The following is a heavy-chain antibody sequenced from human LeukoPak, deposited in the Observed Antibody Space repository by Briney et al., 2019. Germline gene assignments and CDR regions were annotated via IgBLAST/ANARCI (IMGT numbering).Heavy chain of an antibody. CDR2: INPDSGDT. Sequence: ASVKASCKASGYTFTGYYLHWVRQAPGQGLEWMGWINPDSGDTNYARKFQGRVTMTRDTSISTAYMDLSRLTSDDTAVYYCARILALSFNYWGQGSLVTVSS. CDR3: ARILALSFNY. V-gene: IGHV1-2*02. CDR1: GYTFTGYY. J-gene: IGHJ4*02.